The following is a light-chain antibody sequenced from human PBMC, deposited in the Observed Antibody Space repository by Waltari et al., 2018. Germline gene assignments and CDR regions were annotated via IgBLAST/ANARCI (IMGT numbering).Light chain of an antibody. J-gene: IGLJ3*02. CDR3: QAWDNSGV. V-gene: IGLV3-1*01. CDR1: KLGEKH. CDR2: HEN. Sequence: SYELTQSPSVSVSPGQPASITCSGDKLGEKHVSWYQLRPGQSPLLVISHENTRPSGIPERFSGSNSGNTATLTISGTQSMDEADYYCQAWDNSGVFGGGTKLTVL.